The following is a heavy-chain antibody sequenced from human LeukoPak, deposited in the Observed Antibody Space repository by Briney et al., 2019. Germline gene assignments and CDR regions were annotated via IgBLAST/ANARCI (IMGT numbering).Heavy chain of an antibody. CDR1: GGSISSGSYY. CDR2: IYTSGST. D-gene: IGHD2-2*02. CDR3: ARGYCSSTSCYNYYYGMDV. Sequence: SQTLSLTCTVSGGSISSGSYYWSWIRQPAGKGLEWMLRIYTSGSTNYNPSLKSRVTISVDTSKNQFSLKLSSVTAADTAVYYCARGYCSSTSCYNYYYGMDVWGQGTTVTVSS. V-gene: IGHV4-61*02. J-gene: IGHJ6*02.